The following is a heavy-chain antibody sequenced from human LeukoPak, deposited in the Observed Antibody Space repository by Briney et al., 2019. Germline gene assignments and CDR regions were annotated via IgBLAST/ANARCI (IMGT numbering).Heavy chain of an antibody. CDR3: VRKNRDFNAAFDI. V-gene: IGHV3-53*01. D-gene: IGHD2-21*02. J-gene: IGHJ3*02. CDR2: SFSDSNT. Sequence: GGSLRLSCAASGFTVNNNYLGWVRQAPGEGLEWVSISFSDSNTNYADSVKGRFTISRDTSQNTLSLQMNSLRAEDTAVYYCVRKNRDFNAAFDIWGQGTVVTVSS. CDR1: GFTVNNNY.